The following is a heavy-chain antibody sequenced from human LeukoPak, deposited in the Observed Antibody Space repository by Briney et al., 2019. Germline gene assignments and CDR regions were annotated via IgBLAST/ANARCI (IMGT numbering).Heavy chain of an antibody. J-gene: IGHJ4*02. D-gene: IGHD5-24*01. CDR1: GFTFSNYG. Sequence: GGSLRLSCAASGFTFSNYGMQWVRHAPGKGLEGVAVIWYDGSDKYYVDSVKGRFTISRDNSKNTLYLQMNTLRAEDTAVYYCAKGDGHSYGRFDYWGQGTLVTVSS. CDR3: AKGDGHSYGRFDY. V-gene: IGHV3-33*06. CDR2: IWYDGSDK.